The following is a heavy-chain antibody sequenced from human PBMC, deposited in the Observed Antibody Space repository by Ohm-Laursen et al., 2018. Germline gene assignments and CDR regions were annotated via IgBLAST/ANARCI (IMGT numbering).Heavy chain of an antibody. CDR1: GGAISSYY. Sequence: TLSLTCTISGGAISSYYWSWIRQPAGKGLEWIGYIYYSGITKYNPSLNSRVTISVDTSKNQFSLNLSSVTAADTAVYYCARHGTTWFYFDYWGQGTLVTVSS. J-gene: IGHJ4*02. D-gene: IGHD6-13*01. CDR2: IYYSGIT. CDR3: ARHGTTWFYFDY. V-gene: IGHV4-59*08.